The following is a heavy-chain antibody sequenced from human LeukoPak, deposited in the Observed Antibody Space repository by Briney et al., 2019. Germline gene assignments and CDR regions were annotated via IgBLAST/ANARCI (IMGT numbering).Heavy chain of an antibody. Sequence: GGSLRLSCAASGFTFDDYAMHWVRHAPGKGLEWVSGISWNSGSIGYADSVKGRFTISRDNAKNSLYLQMNSLRAEDTALYYCAILTAMAPPTGYWGQGTLVTVSS. V-gene: IGHV3-9*01. CDR1: GFTFDDYA. D-gene: IGHD5-18*01. CDR3: AILTAMAPPTGY. CDR2: ISWNSGSI. J-gene: IGHJ4*02.